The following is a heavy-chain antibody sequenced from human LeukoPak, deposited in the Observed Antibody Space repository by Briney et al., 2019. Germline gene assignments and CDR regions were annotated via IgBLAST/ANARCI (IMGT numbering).Heavy chain of an antibody. V-gene: IGHV3-21*01. CDR1: GFTFSSYS. J-gene: IGHJ4*02. CDR3: ARAPGYYDYVWGSYRSTPEGPPDY. CDR2: ISSSSSYI. D-gene: IGHD3-16*02. Sequence: PGGSLRLSCAASGFTFSSYSMSWVRQAPGKGLEWVSSISSSSSYIYYADSVKGRFTISRDNAKNSLYLQMNSLRAEDTAVYYCARAPGYYDYVWGSYRSTPEGPPDYWGQGTLVTVSS.